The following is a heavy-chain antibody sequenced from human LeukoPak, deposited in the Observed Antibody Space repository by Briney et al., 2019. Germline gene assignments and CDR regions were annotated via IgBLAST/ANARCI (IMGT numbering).Heavy chain of an antibody. D-gene: IGHD6-13*01. CDR3: AKDIEYSSSWPHAFDI. J-gene: IGHJ3*02. CDR2: ISGSGGST. Sequence: GGSLRLSCAASGFTFSSYAMSWVRQAPGKWLEWVSAISGSGGSTYYADSVKGRFTISRDNSKNTLYLQMNSLRAEDTAVYYCAKDIEYSSSWPHAFDIWGQGTMVTVSS. V-gene: IGHV3-23*01. CDR1: GFTFSSYA.